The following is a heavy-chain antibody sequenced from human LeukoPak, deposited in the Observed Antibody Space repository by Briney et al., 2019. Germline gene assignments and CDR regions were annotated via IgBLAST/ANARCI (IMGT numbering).Heavy chain of an antibody. CDR2: IYTSGST. J-gene: IGHJ3*02. D-gene: IGHD5-12*01. CDR1: GGSISSGSYY. Sequence: PSQTLSLTCTVSGGSISSGSYYWSWIRQPAGKGLEWIGRIYTSGSTNHNPSLKSRVTISVDTSKNQFSLKLSSVTAADTAVYYCARGHSGYENDAFDIWGQGTMVTVSS. V-gene: IGHV4-61*02. CDR3: ARGHSGYENDAFDI.